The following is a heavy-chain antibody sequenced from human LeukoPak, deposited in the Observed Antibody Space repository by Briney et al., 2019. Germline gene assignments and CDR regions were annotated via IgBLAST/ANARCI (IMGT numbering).Heavy chain of an antibody. V-gene: IGHV3-48*03. CDR1: GFTFSSYE. J-gene: IGHJ5*02. CDR3: ARGFDYYGSGSYYH. D-gene: IGHD3-10*01. CDR2: ISSSGSTI. Sequence: GGSLRLSCAASGFTFSSYEMNWVRQAPGKGLEWVSYISSSGSTIYYADSVKGRFTISRDNAKNSLYLQMNSLRAEDTAVYYCARGFDYYGSGSYYHWGQGTLVTVSS.